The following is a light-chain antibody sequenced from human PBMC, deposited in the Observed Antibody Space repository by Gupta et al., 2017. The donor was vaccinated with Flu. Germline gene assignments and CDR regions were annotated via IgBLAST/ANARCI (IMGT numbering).Light chain of an antibody. J-gene: IGKJ2*01. CDR2: GAS. CDR1: QSVSSN. CDR3: QQYNNWPPRT. Sequence: ATLSVSPGERATLSCRASQSVSSNLAWYQQKPGQAPRLLIYGASTRATGIPARFSGSGSGTEFTLTISSLQSEDFAVYYCQQYNNWPPRTFGQGTKLEIK. V-gene: IGKV3-15*01.